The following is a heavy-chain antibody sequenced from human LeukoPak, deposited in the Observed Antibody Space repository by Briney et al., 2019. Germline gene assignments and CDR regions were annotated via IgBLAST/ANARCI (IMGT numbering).Heavy chain of an antibody. CDR2: IIPILGIA. J-gene: IGHJ4*02. Sequence: SVKVSCKASGVTFSSYAISWVRQAPGQGLEWMGRIIPILGIANYAQKFQGRVTITADKSTSTAYMELSSLRSEDTAVYYCARGYQLLIFDYWGQGTLVTVSS. CDR3: ARGYQLLIFDY. V-gene: IGHV1-69*04. CDR1: GVTFSSYA. D-gene: IGHD2-2*01.